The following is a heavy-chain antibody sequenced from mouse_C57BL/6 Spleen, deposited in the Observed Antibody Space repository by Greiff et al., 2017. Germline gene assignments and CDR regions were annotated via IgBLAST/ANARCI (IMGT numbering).Heavy chain of an antibody. D-gene: IGHD4-1*01. CDR2: IYPGDGDT. V-gene: IGHV1-82*01. J-gene: IGHJ4*01. CDR1: GYAFSSSW. Sequence: VMLVESGPELVKPGASVKISCKASGYAFSSSWMNWVKQRPGKGLEWIGRIYPGDGDTNYNGKFKGKATLTADKSSSTAYMQLSSLTSEDSAVYFCAALTGTDAMDYWGQGTSVTVSS. CDR3: AALTGTDAMDY.